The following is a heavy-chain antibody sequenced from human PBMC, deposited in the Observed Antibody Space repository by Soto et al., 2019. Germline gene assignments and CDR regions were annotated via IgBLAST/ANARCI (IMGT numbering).Heavy chain of an antibody. CDR1: GFTFSSFW. CDR2: IKQDGSEA. CDR3: ARDRYSGSFWLDP. J-gene: IGHJ5*02. D-gene: IGHD1-26*01. V-gene: IGHV3-7*01. Sequence: PGGSLRLSCAASGFTFSSFWMHWVRQAPGKGLEWVANIKQDGSEANYVDSVRGRFTISRDNGKNSLYLQMNNLRAEDTAVYYCARDRYSGSFWLDPWGQGILVTVS.